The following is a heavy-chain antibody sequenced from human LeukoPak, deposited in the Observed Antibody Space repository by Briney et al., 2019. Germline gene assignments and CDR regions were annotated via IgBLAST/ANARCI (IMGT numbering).Heavy chain of an antibody. CDR1: GYTFTGYY. V-gene: IGHV1-2*02. CDR3: ARGHDRTGYFYSGVIDY. CDR2: INPNSGGT. D-gene: IGHD3-22*01. Sequence: ASVKVSCKASGYTFTGYYMHWVRQAPGQGLEWMGWINPNSGGTNYAQKFQGRVTMTRDTSISTAYMELSRLRSDDTAVYYCARGHDRTGYFYSGVIDYWGQGTLVTVSS. J-gene: IGHJ4*02.